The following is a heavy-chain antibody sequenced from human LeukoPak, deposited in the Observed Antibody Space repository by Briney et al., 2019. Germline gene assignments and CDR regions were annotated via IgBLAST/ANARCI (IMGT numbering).Heavy chain of an antibody. CDR2: VFHSGNT. CDR1: GGSISSSLYH. CDR3: ARQIVGTSWNYYCSYVDV. J-gene: IGHJ6*03. V-gene: IGHV4-39*01. D-gene: IGHD1-1*01. Sequence: SETLSLTCSVSGGSISSSLYHWGRLRQPPGKGLEWIGNVFHSGNTYSSPSLQSRVAFSVDTSKNQFSLKLTSVTATDTAVYYCARQIVGTSWNYYCSYVDVWGKGTSVSVSS.